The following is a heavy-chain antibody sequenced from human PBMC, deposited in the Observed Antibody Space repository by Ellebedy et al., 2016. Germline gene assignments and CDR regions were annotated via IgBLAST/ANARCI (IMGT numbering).Heavy chain of an antibody. D-gene: IGHD2-2*02. CDR1: GSSISSANYY. J-gene: IGHJ3*02. Sequence: SETLSLXCTVSGSSISSANYYWSWIRQPAGKGLEWIGRIYSTGTTNHYNPSLNSRVTMSVDTSKNQFSLKLSSVTAADTAIYYCARTVVPSTIGAFDIWGQGTMVTVSS. CDR2: IYSTGTT. V-gene: IGHV4-61*02. CDR3: ARTVVPSTIGAFDI.